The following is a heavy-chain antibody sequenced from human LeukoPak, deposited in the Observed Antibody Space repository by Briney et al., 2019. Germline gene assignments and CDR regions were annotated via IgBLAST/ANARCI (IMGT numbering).Heavy chain of an antibody. Sequence: PGGSLRLSCAASGFTFSSYAMSWVRQAPGKGLEWVSAISGSGGSTYYADSVKGRFTISRDNSKNTLYLQMNSLRAEDTAVYYCAKGDSLVGLYYYYYYYMDVWGKGTTVTVSS. CDR2: ISGSGGST. V-gene: IGHV3-23*01. CDR1: GFTFSSYA. J-gene: IGHJ6*03. CDR3: AKGDSLVGLYYYYYYYMDV. D-gene: IGHD3-22*01.